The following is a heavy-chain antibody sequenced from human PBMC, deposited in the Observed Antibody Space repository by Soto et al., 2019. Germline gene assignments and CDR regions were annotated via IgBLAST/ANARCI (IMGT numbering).Heavy chain of an antibody. J-gene: IGHJ4*02. V-gene: IGHV4-59*01. D-gene: IGHD4-17*01. Sequence: PSETLSLTCSVSGGSISSYYWTWIRQPPGKGLEWIGYVYYSGSTNYNPSLKSRVTISVDTSKNQFSLKLSSVTAADTAVYYCARDLGRGDYVFSYWGQGTLVTVSS. CDR3: ARDLGRGDYVFSY. CDR2: VYYSGST. CDR1: GGSISSYY.